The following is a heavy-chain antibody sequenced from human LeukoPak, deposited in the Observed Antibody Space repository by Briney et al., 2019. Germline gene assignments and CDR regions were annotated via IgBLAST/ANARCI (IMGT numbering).Heavy chain of an antibody. V-gene: IGHV1-2*02. D-gene: IGHD2-15*01. CDR2: INPNSGGT. Sequence: GASVKVSCKASGYTFTGYYMHWVRQAPGQGLEWMGWINPNSGGTNYAQKFQGRVTMTRDTSISTAYMELSRLRSDDTAVYYCARARGYCSGGSCSGYYYYYMDVWGKGTTVTVSS. CDR1: GYTFTGYY. CDR3: ARARGYCSGGSCSGYYYYYMDV. J-gene: IGHJ6*03.